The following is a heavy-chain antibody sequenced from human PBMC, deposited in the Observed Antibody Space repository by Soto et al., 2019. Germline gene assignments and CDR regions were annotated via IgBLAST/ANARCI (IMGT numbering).Heavy chain of an antibody. V-gene: IGHV3-30-3*01. CDR3: ARHRVYCSGGSCYPLLDY. J-gene: IGHJ4*02. D-gene: IGHD2-15*01. CDR1: GFSFSNFP. CDR2: MSFDGITT. Sequence: GGSLRLSCAASGFSFSNFPMHWFRQAPGKGLEWVAVMSFDGITTYYADSVKGRFTVSRDNSQNTLYLRVNSLRDEDTAVYFCARHRVYCSGGSCYPLLDYWGQGTLVTVSS.